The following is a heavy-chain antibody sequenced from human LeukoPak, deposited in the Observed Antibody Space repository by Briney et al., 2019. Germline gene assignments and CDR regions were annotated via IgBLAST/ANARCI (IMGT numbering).Heavy chain of an antibody. CDR2: ISSSGDNM. Sequence: GGSLRLSCAASGLTFNNYEMNWVRQAPGKGLEWVSYISSSGDNMSYADSVKGRFTISRDNAKNPLDLQMHSLSAEDTAVYYCATKVAGTSHFSYWGQGTRVSVSS. V-gene: IGHV3-48*03. J-gene: IGHJ4*02. CDR1: GLTFNNYE. CDR3: ATKVAGTSHFSY. D-gene: IGHD6-19*01.